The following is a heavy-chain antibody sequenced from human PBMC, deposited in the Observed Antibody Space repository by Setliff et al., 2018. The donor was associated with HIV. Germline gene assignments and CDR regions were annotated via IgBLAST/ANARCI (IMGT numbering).Heavy chain of an antibody. Sequence: QTGGSLRLSCTASGFTFRDYWMHWVRQAPGKGLEWVSRIKGDGSGATYVDSVKGRFSISRDNTKNTLYLQMNSLRAEDTAVYYCARDRGYPDSFNIWGQGTVVTVSS. V-gene: IGHV3-74*01. CDR1: GFTFRDYW. CDR2: IKGDGSGA. CDR3: ARDRGYPDSFNI. J-gene: IGHJ3*02. D-gene: IGHD3-10*01.